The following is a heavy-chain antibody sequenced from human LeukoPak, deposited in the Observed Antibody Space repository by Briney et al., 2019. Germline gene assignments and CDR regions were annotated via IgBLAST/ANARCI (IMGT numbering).Heavy chain of an antibody. Sequence: GGSLRLSCAASGFTFSTYSMKWVRQAPGKGLEWVSSIISSSSYIYYADSVKGRFTISRDNAKNSLYLQMNSLRAEDTAVYCCARDPQYCSGGSCYSFDYWGQGTLVTVSS. CDR2: IISSSSYI. CDR3: ARDPQYCSGGSCYSFDY. J-gene: IGHJ4*02. V-gene: IGHV3-21*01. D-gene: IGHD2-15*01. CDR1: GFTFSTYS.